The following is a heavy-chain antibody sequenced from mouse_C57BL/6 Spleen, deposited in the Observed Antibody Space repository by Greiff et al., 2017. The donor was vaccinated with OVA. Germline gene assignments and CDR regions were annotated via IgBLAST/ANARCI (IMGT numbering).Heavy chain of an antibody. CDR2: ISYDGSN. V-gene: IGHV3-6*01. D-gene: IGHD1-1*01. Sequence: EVKLQESGPGLVKPSQSLSLTCSVTGYSITSGYYWNWIRQFPGNKLEWMGYISYDGSNNYNPSLKNRISITRDTSKNQFFLKLNSVTTEDTATYYGARERGSPVGYAMDYWGQGTSVTVSS. CDR1: GYSITSGYY. J-gene: IGHJ4*01. CDR3: ARERGSPVGYAMDY.